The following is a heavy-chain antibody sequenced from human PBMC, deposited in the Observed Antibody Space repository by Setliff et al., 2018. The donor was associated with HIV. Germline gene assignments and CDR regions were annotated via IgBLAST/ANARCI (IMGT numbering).Heavy chain of an antibody. V-gene: IGHV3-7*01. D-gene: IGHD1-26*01. CDR1: GFTFSSAW. J-gene: IGHJ4*02. CDR3: ARWGSGSYERVFDY. Sequence: GGSLRLSCAASGFTFSSAWMGWVRQAPAKGLEWVANISPDGSATYYVDSVKGRFTISRDNANNLMYLQMNSLRVEDTAVYFCARWGSGSYERVFDYWGQGMLVTVSS. CDR2: ISPDGSAT.